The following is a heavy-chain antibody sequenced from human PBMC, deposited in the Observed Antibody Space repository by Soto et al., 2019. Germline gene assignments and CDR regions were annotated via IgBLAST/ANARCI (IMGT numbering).Heavy chain of an antibody. D-gene: IGHD1-20*01. J-gene: IGHJ5*02. CDR3: SHSGYNWNPNWFDP. Sequence: SGPTLVNPTQTLTLTCTFSGFSLSTSGVGVGWTRQPPGKALEWLALIYWDDDKRYSPSLKSRLTITKDTSKNQVVLTMTNMDPVDTATYYCSHSGYNWNPNWFDPWGQGTLVTVSS. CDR2: IYWDDDK. CDR1: GFSLSTSGVG. V-gene: IGHV2-5*02.